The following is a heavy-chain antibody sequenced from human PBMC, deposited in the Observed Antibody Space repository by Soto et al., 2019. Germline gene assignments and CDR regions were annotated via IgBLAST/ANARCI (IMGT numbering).Heavy chain of an antibody. Sequence: LSLTCTVSGGSISSGGYYWSWIRQHPGKGLEWIGYIYYSGSTYYNPSLKGRVTISVDTSKNQFSLKLSSVTAADTAVYYCARVEVGAKDAFDIWGQGTMVTVSS. CDR2: IYYSGST. CDR1: GGSISSGGYY. CDR3: ARVEVGAKDAFDI. J-gene: IGHJ3*02. D-gene: IGHD1-26*01. V-gene: IGHV4-31*03.